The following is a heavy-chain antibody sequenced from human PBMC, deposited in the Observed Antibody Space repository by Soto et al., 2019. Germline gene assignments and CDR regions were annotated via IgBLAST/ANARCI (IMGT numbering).Heavy chain of an antibody. CDR2: IYYSGNT. Sequence: SETLSLTCTVSGDSVTSGDYYWSWIRQPPGKGLEWIGYIYYSGNTNYSPSLKSRVAISLDTSHNQFSLKLSSVTAADTAVYFCERIPVHTYMTYWFDPWGPGTLVTVYS. CDR1: GDSVTSGDYY. J-gene: IGHJ5*01. CDR3: ERIPVHTYMTYWFDP. V-gene: IGHV4-61*08. D-gene: IGHD1-1*01.